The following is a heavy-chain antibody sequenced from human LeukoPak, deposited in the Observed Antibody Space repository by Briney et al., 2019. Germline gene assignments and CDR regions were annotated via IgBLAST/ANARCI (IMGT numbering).Heavy chain of an antibody. V-gene: IGHV4-59*02. CDR3: ARGYLGADY. Sequence: PSETLSLTCTVSGGSVSGSYWSWLRQPPEMGLEWIAYIYYSGSTNYNPSLKSRVSISVDTSKNQFSLKLSSVTAADTAVYYCARGYLGADYWGQGTLVTVSS. CDR1: GGSVSGSY. D-gene: IGHD2-2*01. J-gene: IGHJ4*02. CDR2: IYYSGST.